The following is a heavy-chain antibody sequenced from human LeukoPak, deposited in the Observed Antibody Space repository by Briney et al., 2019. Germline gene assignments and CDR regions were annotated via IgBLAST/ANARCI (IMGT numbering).Heavy chain of an antibody. CDR1: GYTFTSYD. CDR2: MNPNSGNT. J-gene: IGHJ4*02. CDR3: ARGGYGSGSSGPGY. D-gene: IGHD3-10*01. V-gene: IGHV1-8*03. Sequence: ASVKVSCKASGYTFTSYDINWVRQATGQGLEWMGWMNPNSGNTGYAQKFQGRVTITRNTSISTAYMELSSLRSEDTAVYYCARGGYGSGSSGPGYWGQGTLVTVSS.